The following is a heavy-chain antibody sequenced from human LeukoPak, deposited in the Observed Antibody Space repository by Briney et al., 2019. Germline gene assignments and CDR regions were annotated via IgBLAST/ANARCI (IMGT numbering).Heavy chain of an antibody. CDR2: ISYDGSNK. D-gene: IGHD2-2*01. CDR1: GFTFSSYA. J-gene: IGHJ5*02. V-gene: IGHV3-30-3*01. Sequence: GGSLRLSCAASGFTFSSYAMHWVRQAPGKGLGWVAVISYDGSNKYYADSVKGRFTISRDNSKNTLYLQMNSLRAEDTAVYYCARDRRYCSSTSCYPGPIDPWGQETLVTVSS. CDR3: ARDRRYCSSTSCYPGPIDP.